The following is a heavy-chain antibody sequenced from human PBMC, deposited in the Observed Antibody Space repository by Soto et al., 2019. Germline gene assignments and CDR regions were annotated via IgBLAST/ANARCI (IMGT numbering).Heavy chain of an antibody. Sequence: QVQLVQSGAEVKKPGSSVKVSCKASGGTFRSYSLNWVRQAPGQGLEWMGGIIPMFGTANYAQKFQGRVTINADESTSTVYMELRSLRSDDTAVYYCARKGSKLWFDPWGQGTLVTVSS. V-gene: IGHV1-69*01. CDR1: GGTFRSYS. CDR2: IIPMFGTA. J-gene: IGHJ5*02. CDR3: ARKGSKLWFDP. D-gene: IGHD6-13*01.